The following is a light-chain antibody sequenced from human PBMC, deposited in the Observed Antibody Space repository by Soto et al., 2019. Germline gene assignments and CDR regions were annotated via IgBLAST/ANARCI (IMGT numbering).Light chain of an antibody. Sequence: EIVLTQSPGTLSLSPGERATLSCRASQSVSSSYLAWYQKKPGQAPRLLIYGASSRATGIPDRISGGGSGTDFTLTISRLEPEDFAVYYCQQYGSSPYTFCQGTKLEIK. CDR3: QQYGSSPYT. CDR2: GAS. J-gene: IGKJ2*01. V-gene: IGKV3-20*01. CDR1: QSVSSSY.